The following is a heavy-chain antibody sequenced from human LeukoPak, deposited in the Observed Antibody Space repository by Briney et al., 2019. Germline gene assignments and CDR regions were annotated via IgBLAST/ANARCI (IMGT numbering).Heavy chain of an antibody. CDR3: ARHRRILVGAPYTWFDP. Sequence: SETLSLTCAVYGGSFSGYYWSWIRQPPGKGLEGIGEINHSGSTNYNPSLKSRVTISVDTSKNQFSLKLSSVTAADTAVYYCARHRRILVGAPYTWFDPWGQGTLVTVSS. D-gene: IGHD1-26*01. J-gene: IGHJ5*02. CDR1: GGSFSGYY. V-gene: IGHV4-34*01. CDR2: INHSGST.